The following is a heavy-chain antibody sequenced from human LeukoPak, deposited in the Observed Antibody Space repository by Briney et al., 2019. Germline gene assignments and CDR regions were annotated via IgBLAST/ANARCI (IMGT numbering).Heavy chain of an antibody. D-gene: IGHD3-10*01. CDR3: AREHLGVAFDI. CDR2: MYHSGST. V-gene: IGHV4-30-2*01. J-gene: IGHJ3*02. Sequence: KTSQTLSLTCTVSGDSISSGGHYWSCIRRPPGKGLEWIGYMYHSGSTYYNPSLKSRVTISVDRSKNQFSLKLGSMTAADTAVYYCAREHLGVAFDIWGQGTMVTVSS. CDR1: GDSISSGGHY.